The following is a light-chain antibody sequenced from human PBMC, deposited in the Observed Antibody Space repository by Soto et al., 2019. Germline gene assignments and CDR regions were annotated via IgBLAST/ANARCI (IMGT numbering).Light chain of an antibody. CDR1: QDITNY. J-gene: IGKJ5*01. CDR2: DEF. Sequence: DIQMTQSPSSLSASVGDRVTITCRASQDITNYLNWYQQKPGKAPKLLIYDEFNLATGVPSRFSGSGSGTDFTFTISSLEPEDVATYYCQQYDTLPITFGQGTRLEIK. V-gene: IGKV1-33*01. CDR3: QQYDTLPIT.